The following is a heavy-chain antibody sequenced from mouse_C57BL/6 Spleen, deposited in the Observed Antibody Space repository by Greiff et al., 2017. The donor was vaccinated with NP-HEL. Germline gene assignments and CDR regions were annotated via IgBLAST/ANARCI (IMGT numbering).Heavy chain of an antibody. J-gene: IGHJ1*03. V-gene: IGHV5-17*01. CDR2: ISSGSSTI. CDR1: GFTFSDYG. D-gene: IGHD1-1*01. CDR3: ARFGTTVVATDWYFDV. Sequence: EVMLVESGGGLVKPGGSLKLSCAASGFTFSDYGMHWVRQAPEKGLEWVAYISSGSSTIYYADTVKGRFTISRDNAKNTLFLQMTSLRSEDTAMYYCARFGTTVVATDWYFDVWGTGTTVTVSS.